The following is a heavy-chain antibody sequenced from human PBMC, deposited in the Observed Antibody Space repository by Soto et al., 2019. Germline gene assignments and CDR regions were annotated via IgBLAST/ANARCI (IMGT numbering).Heavy chain of an antibody. Sequence: EVQLVESGGGLVKPGGSLRLSCAASGFTFSSYSMNWVRQAPGKGLEWVSSISSSSSYIYYADSVKGRFTISRDNAKNSLYLQMNSLGAEDTAVYYCARDGAEYSSSFGGMDVWGQGTTVTVSS. V-gene: IGHV3-21*01. D-gene: IGHD6-6*01. CDR1: GFTFSSYS. CDR2: ISSSSSYI. CDR3: ARDGAEYSSSFGGMDV. J-gene: IGHJ6*02.